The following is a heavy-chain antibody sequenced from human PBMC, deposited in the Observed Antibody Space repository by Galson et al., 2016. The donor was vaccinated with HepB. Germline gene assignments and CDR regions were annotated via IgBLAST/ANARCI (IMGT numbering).Heavy chain of an antibody. D-gene: IGHD5-18*01. J-gene: IGHJ4*02. CDR1: GGFFTSYA. CDR3: ARGSYGYDYGFFED. V-gene: IGHV1-69*06. CDR2: VIPIFGTM. Sequence: SVKVSCKGSGGFFTSYAISWVRQAPGQGLEWMGGVIPIFGTMNYAHKFQGRVTITADRSTNTAYMEMNNLKSEDTAVYYCARGSYGYDYGFFEDCGQGTLVTVSS.